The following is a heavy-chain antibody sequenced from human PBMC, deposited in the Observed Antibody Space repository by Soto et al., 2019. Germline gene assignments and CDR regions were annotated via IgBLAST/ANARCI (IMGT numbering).Heavy chain of an antibody. CDR2: ISGSGGST. V-gene: IGHV3-23*01. CDR3: AKDGDAAAAGYYFDY. D-gene: IGHD6-13*01. J-gene: IGHJ4*02. CDR1: GFTFSSYA. Sequence: GSLRLSCAASGFTFSSYAMSWVRQAPGKGLEWVSAISGSGGSTYYADSVKGRFTISRDNSKNTLYLQMNSLRPEDTAVYHCAKDGDAAAAGYYFDYWGQGTLVTVSS.